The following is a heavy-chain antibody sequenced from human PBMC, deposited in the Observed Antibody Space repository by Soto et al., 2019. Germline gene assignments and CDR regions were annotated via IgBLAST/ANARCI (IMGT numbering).Heavy chain of an antibody. CDR2: IYYSGDT. CDR3: ARVPDR. Sequence: SETLSLTCTVSGDSIINGEYYWTWIRQPPGKGLEWIGYIYYSGDTYYNPSLKSRVTISVDRSKNQFSLKLSSVTAADTAVYYCARVPDRWGQGTLVTVSS. CDR1: GDSIINGEYY. V-gene: IGHV4-30-4*01. D-gene: IGHD2-2*01. J-gene: IGHJ5*02.